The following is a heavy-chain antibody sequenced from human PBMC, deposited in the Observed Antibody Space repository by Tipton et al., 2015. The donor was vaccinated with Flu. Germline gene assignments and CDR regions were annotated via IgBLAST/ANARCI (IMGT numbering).Heavy chain of an antibody. J-gene: IGHJ4*02. CDR2: ISTSGNT. Sequence: TLSLTCTVSGVSIGSRTLYWSWIRQSAGKGLEWIGRISTSGNTDYNPSLKSRVTISLDTSKNQFSLKLSSVTAADTAVYYCARGRVRGGLWGQGTLVTVSS. V-gene: IGHV4-61*02. CDR1: GVSIGSRTLY. D-gene: IGHD3-16*01. CDR3: ARGRVRGGL.